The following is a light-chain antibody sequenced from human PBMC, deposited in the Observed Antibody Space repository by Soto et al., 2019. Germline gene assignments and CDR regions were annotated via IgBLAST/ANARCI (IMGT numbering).Light chain of an antibody. CDR2: EVT. J-gene: IGLJ3*02. V-gene: IGLV2-8*01. CDR3: SSYAGSSKWV. Sequence: QAVVTQPPSASGSPGQSVTISCTGTNRDVGGYNHVSWYQQHPGKAPKLIIYEVTERPSGVPDRFSGSKSGNTASLTVSGLQAEDEADYYCSSYAGSSKWVFGGGTKVTVL. CDR1: NRDVGGYNH.